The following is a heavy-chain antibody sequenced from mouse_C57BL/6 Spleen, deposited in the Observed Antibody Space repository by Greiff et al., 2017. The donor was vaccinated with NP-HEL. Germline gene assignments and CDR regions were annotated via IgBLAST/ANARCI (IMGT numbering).Heavy chain of an antibody. CDR1: GYSITSGYY. Sequence: EVKLQESGPGLVKPSQSLSLTCSATGYSITSGYYWNWIRQFPGNKLEWMGYIRYDGSTNYNPSLKNRISITRDTSKNQFVLKLNSVTTEDTATYYGARDQDTTIGYYFDYWGQGTTLTVSS. CDR3: ARDQDTTIGYYFDY. CDR2: IRYDGST. J-gene: IGHJ2*01. D-gene: IGHD1-1*01. V-gene: IGHV3-6*01.